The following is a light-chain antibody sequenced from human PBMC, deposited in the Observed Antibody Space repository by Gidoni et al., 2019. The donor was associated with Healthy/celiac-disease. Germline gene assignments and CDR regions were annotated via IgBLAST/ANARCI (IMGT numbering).Light chain of an antibody. CDR2: GAS. V-gene: IGKV3-20*01. J-gene: IGKJ1*01. CDR1: QSVSSSY. Sequence: PGERATLSCRASQSVSSSYLAWYQQKPGQAPRLLIYGASSRATGIPDRFRSSGSGTDFTLTISRLEPEDFAVYYCQQYGSSPTFXQXTKVEIK. CDR3: QQYGSSPT.